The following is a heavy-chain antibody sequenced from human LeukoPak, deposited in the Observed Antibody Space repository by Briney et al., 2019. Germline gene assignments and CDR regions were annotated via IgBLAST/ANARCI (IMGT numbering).Heavy chain of an antibody. CDR1: GFTFSSYG. J-gene: IGHJ4*02. CDR2: ISYDGSNK. Sequence: PPGGSLRLSCAASGFTFSSYGMHWVRQAPGKGLEWVAVISYDGSNKYYADSVKGRFTISRDNSKNTLYLQMNSLRAEDTAVYYCAKDLYPEASAVGTIPFDYWGQGTLVTVSS. V-gene: IGHV3-30*18. CDR3: AKDLYPEASAVGTIPFDY. D-gene: IGHD2-2*01.